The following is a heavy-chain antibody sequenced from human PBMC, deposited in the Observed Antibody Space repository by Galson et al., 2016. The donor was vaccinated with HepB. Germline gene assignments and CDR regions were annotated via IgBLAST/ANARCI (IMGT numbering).Heavy chain of an antibody. V-gene: IGHV3-23*01. Sequence: SLRLSCADSGFTFNTYGMSWVRQAPGKGLEWVSAISASGGSTYYADSVKGRFTISRDNSQNTLYLQMNSLRADDTAIYYCAKGGVGYSYARGPSTPNRRTKYYYGLDVWGQGTTVTVSS. CDR1: GFTFNTYG. CDR3: AKGGVGYSYARGPSTPNRRTKYYYGLDV. J-gene: IGHJ6*02. CDR2: ISASGGST. D-gene: IGHD5-18*01.